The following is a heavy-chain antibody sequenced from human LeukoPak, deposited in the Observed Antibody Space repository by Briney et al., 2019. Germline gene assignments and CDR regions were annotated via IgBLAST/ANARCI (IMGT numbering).Heavy chain of an antibody. Sequence: GRSLRLSCAASGFTFDDYAMHWVRQAPGKGLEWVSGISLNSGSIGYADSVKGRFTISRDNAKNSLYLQMSSLRAEDTALYYCAKVSDGVDYWGQGTLVTVSS. J-gene: IGHJ4*02. CDR1: GFTFDDYA. CDR2: ISLNSGSI. D-gene: IGHD2/OR15-2a*01. CDR3: AKVSDGVDY. V-gene: IGHV3-9*01.